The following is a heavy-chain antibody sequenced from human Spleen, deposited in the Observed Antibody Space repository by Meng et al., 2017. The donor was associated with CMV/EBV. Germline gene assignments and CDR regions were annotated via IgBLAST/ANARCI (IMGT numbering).Heavy chain of an antibody. V-gene: IGHV3-30*04. Sequence: AASGSTYSGYAMRWVRQAPGKGLELVALITYAGSDKSYAASVQGRFTISRDNSKNTLYLQMNSLKPEDTAVYYCARDDAGVGALDCWGQGTLVTVSS. CDR1: GSTYSGYA. CDR2: ITYAGSDK. J-gene: IGHJ4*02. CDR3: ARDDAGVGALDC. D-gene: IGHD1-26*01.